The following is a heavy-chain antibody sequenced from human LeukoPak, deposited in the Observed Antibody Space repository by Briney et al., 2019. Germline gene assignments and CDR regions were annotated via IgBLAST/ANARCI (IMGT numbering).Heavy chain of an antibody. CDR3: ARIRGTYCSSTTCSFEDF. D-gene: IGHD2-2*01. CDR1: GFSFTNNGMC. J-gene: IGHJ4*02. Sequence: SGPTLVNPTQTLTLTCTFSGFSFTNNGMCVTWIRQPPVKALEWLARIDWDDDKYYSASLKTRLTISKDASKNQVVLTMTNMDPVDTATYYCARIRGTYCSSTTCSFEDFWGQGTLVTVSS. CDR2: IDWDDDK. V-gene: IGHV2-70*11.